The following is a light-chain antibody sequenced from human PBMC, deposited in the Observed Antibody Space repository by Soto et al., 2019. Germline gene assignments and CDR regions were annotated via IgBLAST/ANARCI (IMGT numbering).Light chain of an antibody. CDR3: QQYGGSPRT. CDR1: QSISSSS. V-gene: IGKV3-20*01. Sequence: EIVLIQSPGTLSLSLGERATLSCRASQSISSSSSAYYQQQRDQAPRLLIRTATSRATGIPDRFGGSGSRADFTLTISRLEPEDFAVYCCQQYGGSPRTFGQGTKVDIK. CDR2: TAT. J-gene: IGKJ1*01.